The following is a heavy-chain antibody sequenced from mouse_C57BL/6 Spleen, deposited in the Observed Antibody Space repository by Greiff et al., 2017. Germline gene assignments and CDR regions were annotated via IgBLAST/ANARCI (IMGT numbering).Heavy chain of an antibody. CDR3: ARGGDSNYWYFDV. Sequence: EVMLVESGPELVKPGASVKMSCKASGYTFTDYNMHWVKQSHGKSLEWIGYINPNNGGTSYNQKFKGKATLTVNKSSSTAYMELRSLTSEDSAAYYCARGGDSNYWYFDVWGTGTTVTVSS. D-gene: IGHD2-5*01. J-gene: IGHJ1*03. V-gene: IGHV1-22*01. CDR1: GYTFTDYN. CDR2: INPNNGGT.